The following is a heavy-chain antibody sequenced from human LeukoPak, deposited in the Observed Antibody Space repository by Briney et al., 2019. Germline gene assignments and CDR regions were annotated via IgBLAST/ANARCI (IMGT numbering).Heavy chain of an antibody. V-gene: IGHV3-30*03. J-gene: IGHJ4*02. CDR1: GFNLSHYG. CDR2: MSHEGSDK. CDR3: AIGPDYGSGGS. Sequence: GGSLRLSCAASGFNLSHYGMHWVRQAPGKGLEWLAVMSHEGSDKYYADSVKGRFTISRDNSRNTLYVQMDSLRVEDTAVYYCAIGPDYGSGGSWGQGTLVIVSS. D-gene: IGHD3-10*01.